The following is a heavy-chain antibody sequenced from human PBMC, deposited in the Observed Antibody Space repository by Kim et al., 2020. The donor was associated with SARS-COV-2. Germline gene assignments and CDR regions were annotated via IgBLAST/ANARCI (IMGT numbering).Heavy chain of an antibody. Sequence: GESLKISCKGSGYSFTSYWIGWVRQMPGKGLEWMGIIYPGDSDTRYSPSFQGQVTISADKSISTAYLQWSSLKASDTAMYYCARTQIVGATTVYYYYGMDVWGQGTTVTVSS. CDR3: ARTQIVGATTVYYYYGMDV. V-gene: IGHV5-51*01. CDR2: IYPGDSDT. J-gene: IGHJ6*02. CDR1: GYSFTSYW. D-gene: IGHD1-26*01.